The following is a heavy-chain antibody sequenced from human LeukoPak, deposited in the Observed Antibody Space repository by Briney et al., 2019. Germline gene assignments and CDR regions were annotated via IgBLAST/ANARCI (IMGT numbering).Heavy chain of an antibody. Sequence: SVKVSCKASGGSFSNFGISWVRQAPGQGLEWMGGILPVSNTANNAQNFQGRVTFTADESTSTAYMELSSLRSEDTAVYYCARYYSGWYYFDYWGQGTLVTVSS. J-gene: IGHJ4*02. CDR3: ARYYSGWYYFDY. CDR1: GGSFSNFG. CDR2: ILPVSNTA. D-gene: IGHD6-19*01. V-gene: IGHV1-69*13.